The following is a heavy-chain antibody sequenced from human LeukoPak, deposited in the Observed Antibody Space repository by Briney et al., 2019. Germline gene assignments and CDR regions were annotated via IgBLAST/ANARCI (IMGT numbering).Heavy chain of an antibody. CDR1: GGSINNYH. CDR3: ARAEKAVTGTLDS. D-gene: IGHD6-19*01. J-gene: IGHJ4*02. Sequence: SETLSLTCTVSGGSINNYHWSWIRQSPGKELEWIGYMYNRGSTIYNPSLKSRVTISTDTSKNQFSLRLTSVTAADTAVYYCARAEKAVTGTLDSWGQGTLITVSS. CDR2: MYNRGST. V-gene: IGHV4-59*01.